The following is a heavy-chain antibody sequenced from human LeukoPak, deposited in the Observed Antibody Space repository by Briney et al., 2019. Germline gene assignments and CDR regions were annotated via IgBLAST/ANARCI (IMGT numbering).Heavy chain of an antibody. J-gene: IGHJ4*02. CDR1: GFTFSSYW. Sequence: PPGGSLRLSCAASGFTFSSYWMNWARQAPGKGLVWVSRIASDGSSTTYADSVKGRFSISRDNAKNTLYLQMNSLRVEDTAVYYCARGRPHGNDYWGQGTLVTVSS. D-gene: IGHD4-23*01. V-gene: IGHV3-74*01. CDR2: IASDGSST. CDR3: ARGRPHGNDY.